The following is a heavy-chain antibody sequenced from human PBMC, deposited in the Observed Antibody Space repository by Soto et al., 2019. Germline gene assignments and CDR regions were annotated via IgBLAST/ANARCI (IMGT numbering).Heavy chain of an antibody. CDR3: AGGGTDLANIGSFDH. J-gene: IGHJ4*02. CDR2: IHYSGATP. CDR1: RYTFTNYY. Sequence: ASVKVSCKASRYTFTNYYMHCVRQAPGQGLEWMGVIHYSGATPTYAQKLRGRVTMARDTSTSTVYVELSSLTPEDTAVYYCAGGGTDLANIGSFDHWGQGTLVTLSS. V-gene: IGHV1-46*01.